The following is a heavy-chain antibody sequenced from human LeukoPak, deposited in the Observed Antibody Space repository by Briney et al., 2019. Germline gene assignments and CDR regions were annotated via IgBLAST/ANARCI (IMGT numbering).Heavy chain of an antibody. CDR1: GFTFSRYW. CDR3: ARGLPNYYGMDV. J-gene: IGHJ6*02. Sequence: PGESLRLSCAASGFTFSRYWIHWVRQAPGKGLEWVSRINPDGSTTTYADSVKGRFTISRDNAKNTVYLQMNSLRTEDTAVYYCARGLPNYYGMDVWGQGTTVTVSS. CDR2: INPDGSTT. V-gene: IGHV3-74*01.